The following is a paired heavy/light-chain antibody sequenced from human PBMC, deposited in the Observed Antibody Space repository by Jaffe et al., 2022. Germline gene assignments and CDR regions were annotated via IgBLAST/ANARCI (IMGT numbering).Heavy chain of an antibody. CDR2: IYPGDSDT. CDR1: GYSFSSNW. V-gene: IGHV5-51*01. D-gene: IGHD4-17*01. CDR3: ARHLGAMMTTMTTYKTFDI. J-gene: IGHJ3*02. Sequence: EVQLVQSGAEVKKPGESLKISCKGSGYSFSSNWIGWVRQMPGKGLEWMGIIYPGDSDTRYSPSFQGQVTISADKSINTAYLQWSSLKASDTAMYYCARHLGAMMTTMTTYKTFDIWGQGTMVTVSS.
Light chain of an antibody. Sequence: QSALTQPPSASGSPGQSVTISCTGTSSDVGGYNFVSWYQQHPGKAPKLMIYEVSKRPSGVPDRFSGSKSGNTASLTVSGLQAEDEADYYCTSYAGSDNYVFGTGTKVTVL. V-gene: IGLV2-8*01. CDR2: EVS. CDR1: SSDVGGYNF. CDR3: TSYAGSDNYV. J-gene: IGLJ1*01.